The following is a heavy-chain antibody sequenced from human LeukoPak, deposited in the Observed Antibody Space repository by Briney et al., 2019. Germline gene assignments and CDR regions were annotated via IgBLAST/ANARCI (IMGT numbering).Heavy chain of an antibody. CDR1: RFTFSCYA. V-gene: IGHV3-23*01. D-gene: IGHD3-22*01. CDR3: ASRDSSGYYGEFDY. CDR2: ISGSGGST. J-gene: IGHJ4*02. Sequence: GGSLRLSCAASRFTFSCYAMSWVRQAPGEGLEWVSAISGSGGSTYYADSVKGRFTISRDNAKNSLYLQMNSLRAEDTAVYYCASRDSSGYYGEFDYWGQGTLVTVSS.